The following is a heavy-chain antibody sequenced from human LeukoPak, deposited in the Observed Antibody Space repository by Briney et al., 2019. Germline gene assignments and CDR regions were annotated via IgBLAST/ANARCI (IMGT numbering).Heavy chain of an antibody. D-gene: IGHD3-9*01. CDR2: ISYDGSNK. V-gene: IGHV3-30*18. CDR3: AKGERHPTYDILAGFFQY. Sequence: GRSLRLSCAACGLTFSSYGMHWVRQAPGKGLEWVAVISYDGSNKYYADSVKGRFTISRDNAKNTLYLKMNRLRAEDTAVYYCAKGERHPTYDILAGFFQYWGEGTLVTVSS. CDR1: GLTFSSYG. J-gene: IGHJ4*02.